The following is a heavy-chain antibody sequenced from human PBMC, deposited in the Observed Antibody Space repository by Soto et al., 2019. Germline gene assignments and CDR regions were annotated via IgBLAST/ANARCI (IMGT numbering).Heavy chain of an antibody. Sequence: PGESLKISCKGSGYTFTSYWISWVRQMPGEGLEWMGAIYPGDSDTRYSPSFQGQVTISADKSISTAYLQWSSLKASDTAMYYCAREPDYGSGSYYPKGMDVWGQGTTVTVSS. CDR1: GYTFTSYW. CDR3: AREPDYGSGSYYPKGMDV. V-gene: IGHV5-51*01. D-gene: IGHD3-10*01. CDR2: IYPGDSDT. J-gene: IGHJ6*02.